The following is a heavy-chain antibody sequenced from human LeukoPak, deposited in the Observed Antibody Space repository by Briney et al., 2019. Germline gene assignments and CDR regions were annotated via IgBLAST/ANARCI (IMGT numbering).Heavy chain of an antibody. J-gene: IGHJ4*02. D-gene: IGHD3-10*01. CDR1: RYTFTGYY. CDR2: INPNSGDT. V-gene: IGHV1-2*06. Sequence: ASVKVSCKASRYTFTGYYIHWVRQAPGQGLEWMGRINPNSGDTNYPQNFQGRVTMTRDTSGSTSNMELSRLRSDDTAVYYCARERRFGDLLLFDYWGLGTLVTVSS. CDR3: ARERRFGDLLLFDY.